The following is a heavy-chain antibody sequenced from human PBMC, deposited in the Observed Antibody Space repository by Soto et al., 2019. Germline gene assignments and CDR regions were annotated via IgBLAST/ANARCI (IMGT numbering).Heavy chain of an antibody. V-gene: IGHV4-30-4*01. CDR2: IYYSGST. CDR3: ARTLRRGPPVDY. D-gene: IGHD3-10*01. Sequence: SETLSLTCTVSGGSIISYDYYWSWIRQPPGKGLECIGYIYYSGSTYYNPSLKSRVTISVDTSKNQFSLKLSSVTAADTAVYYCARTLRRGPPVDYWGQGTLVTVS. CDR1: GGSIISYDYY. J-gene: IGHJ4*02.